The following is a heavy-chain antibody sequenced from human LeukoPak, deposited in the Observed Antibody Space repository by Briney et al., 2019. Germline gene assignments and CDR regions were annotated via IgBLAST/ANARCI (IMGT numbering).Heavy chain of an antibody. D-gene: IGHD3-9*01. CDR2: ISYDGSNK. CDR3: AKDLGEDWLFHTMDV. V-gene: IGHV3-30*18. J-gene: IGHJ6*02. Sequence: GGSLRLSCAASGFTFRSYDMHWVRQAPGKGLEWVAVISYDGSNKYYADSVKGRFTISRDNSKNTLYLQMNSLRAEDTAVYYCAKDLGEDWLFHTMDVWGQGTTVTVSS. CDR1: GFTFRSYD.